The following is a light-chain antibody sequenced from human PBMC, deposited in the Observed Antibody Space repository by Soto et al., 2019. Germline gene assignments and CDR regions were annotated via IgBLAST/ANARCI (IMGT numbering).Light chain of an antibody. CDR2: NVS. CDR1: SSDVGGHNS. J-gene: IGLJ1*01. V-gene: IGLV2-14*01. CDR3: TSYTSSSTYV. Sequence: QSVLTQPASVSGSPGQSITISCTGTSSDVGGHNSVSWYQQHPGKAPKLMIYNVSNRPSGVSNRFSGSKSGNTASLTISGLLAGDEADYYCTSYTSSSTYVFGAGTKVTV.